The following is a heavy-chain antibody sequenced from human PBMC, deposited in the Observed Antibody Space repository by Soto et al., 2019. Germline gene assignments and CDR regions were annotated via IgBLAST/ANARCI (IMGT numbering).Heavy chain of an antibody. CDR1: GGSFSGYY. D-gene: IGHD6-19*01. Sequence: SETLSLTCAVYGGSFSGYYWSWIRQPPGKGLEWIGEINHSGSTNYNPSLKSRVTISVDTSKNQFSLKLSSVTAADTAVYYCARRSAAVAGNWFDPWGQGTLVTVS. V-gene: IGHV4-34*01. J-gene: IGHJ5*02. CDR3: ARRSAAVAGNWFDP. CDR2: INHSGST.